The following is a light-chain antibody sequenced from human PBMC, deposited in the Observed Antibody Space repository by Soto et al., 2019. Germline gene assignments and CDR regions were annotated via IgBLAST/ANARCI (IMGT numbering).Light chain of an antibody. CDR1: QSVSSK. CDR3: KQYNNWPHT. J-gene: IGKJ2*01. CDR2: GVS. V-gene: IGKV3-15*01. Sequence: EIVMTQSPATLSVSPGERATLSCRASQSVSSKLAWFQQKPGQAPSLLIYGVSTRATGVPVRFSGSGSGTEFNLTINSLQSEDFAVYYCKQYNNWPHTFGQGTKVDIK.